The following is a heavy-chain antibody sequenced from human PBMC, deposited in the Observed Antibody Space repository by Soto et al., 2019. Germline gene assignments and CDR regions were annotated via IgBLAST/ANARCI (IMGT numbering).Heavy chain of an antibody. J-gene: IGHJ4*02. CDR2: IIPIFGTA. V-gene: IGHV1-69*12. D-gene: IGHD3-3*01. CDR1: GGTFSSYA. CDR3: ARVRVRFLEWLGSEG. Sequence: QVQLVQSGAEVKKPGSSVKVSCKASGGTFSSYAFSWVRQAPGQGLEWMGGIIPIFGTANYAQKFQGRVTIHADESTSTAYMELSSLRSEDTAVYYCARVRVRFLEWLGSEGWGQGTLVTVSS.